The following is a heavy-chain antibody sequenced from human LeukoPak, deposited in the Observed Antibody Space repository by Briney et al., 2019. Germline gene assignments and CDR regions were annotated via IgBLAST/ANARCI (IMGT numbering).Heavy chain of an antibody. D-gene: IGHD3-22*01. Sequence: SVKVSCKASGGTFSSCAISWVRQAPGQGLEWMGRIIPIFGTANYAQKFQGRVTITTDESTSTAYMELSSLRSEDTAVYYCARALTYYYDSSGFDWGQGTLVTVSS. CDR1: GGTFSSCA. CDR3: ARALTYYYDSSGFD. CDR2: IIPIFGTA. V-gene: IGHV1-69*05. J-gene: IGHJ4*02.